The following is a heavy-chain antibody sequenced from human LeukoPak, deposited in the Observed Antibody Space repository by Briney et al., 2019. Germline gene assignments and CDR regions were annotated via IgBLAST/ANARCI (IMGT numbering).Heavy chain of an antibody. J-gene: IGHJ4*02. CDR3: ARLRWLQSIDY. V-gene: IGHV4-30-4*08. Sequence: PSQTLSLTCTVSGGSISSGDYYWSWIRQPPGKGLEWIGYIYYSGGTYYNPSLKSRVTISVDASKNQFSLKLSSVTAADTAVYYCARLRWLQSIDYWGQGTLVTVSS. D-gene: IGHD5-24*01. CDR1: GGSISSGDYY. CDR2: IYYSGGT.